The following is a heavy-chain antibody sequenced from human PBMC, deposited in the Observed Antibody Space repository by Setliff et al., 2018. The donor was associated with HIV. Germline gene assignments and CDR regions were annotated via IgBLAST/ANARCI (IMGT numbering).Heavy chain of an antibody. J-gene: IGHJ4*02. CDR1: GFGFSNYD. V-gene: IGHV3-30*02. CDR2: ILHDGSDK. CDR3: TKNLYTSRWSPLDY. Sequence: QPGGSLRLSCVASGFGFSNYDMYWVRQAPGKGLEWVAFILHDGSDKDCSDSVKGRFTISRDNSKNTLYLQMNSLRTEDTAVYYCTKNLYTSRWSPLDYWGQGTLVTVSS. D-gene: IGHD2-8*01.